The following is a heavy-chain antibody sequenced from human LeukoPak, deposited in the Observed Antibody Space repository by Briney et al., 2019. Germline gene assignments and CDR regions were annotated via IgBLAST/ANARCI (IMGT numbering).Heavy chain of an antibody. CDR2: INHSGST. CDR1: GGSISSSSYY. CDR3: ARGRKQQLPRRTPLFDY. D-gene: IGHD6-13*01. V-gene: IGHV4-39*07. J-gene: IGHJ4*02. Sequence: PSETLSLTCTVSGGSISSSSYYWSWIRQPPGKGLEWIGEINHSGSTNYNPSLKSRVTISVDTSKNQFSLKLSSVTAADTAVYYCARGRKQQLPRRTPLFDYWGQGTLVTVSS.